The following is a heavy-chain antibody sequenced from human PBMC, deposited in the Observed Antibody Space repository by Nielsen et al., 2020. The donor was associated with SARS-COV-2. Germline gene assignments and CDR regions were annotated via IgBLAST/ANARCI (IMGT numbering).Heavy chain of an antibody. CDR2: IFSGGST. CDR3: ARLSNFWSGYNDY. D-gene: IGHD3-3*01. CDR1: GFTVSSNY. J-gene: IGHJ4*02. Sequence: GGSLRLSCAASGFTVSSNYMSWVRQAPGKGLEWVSIIFSGGSTYYADSVKGRFTISRDNSKNTLFLQMDSLTADDTAVYYCARLSNFWSGYNDYWGQGTLVIVSS. V-gene: IGHV3-53*01.